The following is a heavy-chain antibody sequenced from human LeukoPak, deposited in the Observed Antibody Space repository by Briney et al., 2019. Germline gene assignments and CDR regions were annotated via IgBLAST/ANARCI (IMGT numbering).Heavy chain of an antibody. V-gene: IGHV1-2*02. CDR3: ARVGIAVAGTRGNFDY. CDR2: INPNSGGT. Sequence: ASVKVSRKASGYTLTGYYMHWVRQAPGQGLEWMGWINPNSGGTNYAQKFQGRVTMTRDTSISTAYMELSRLRSDDTAVYYCARVGIAVAGTRGNFDYWGQGTLVTVSS. D-gene: IGHD6-19*01. CDR1: GYTLTGYY. J-gene: IGHJ4*02.